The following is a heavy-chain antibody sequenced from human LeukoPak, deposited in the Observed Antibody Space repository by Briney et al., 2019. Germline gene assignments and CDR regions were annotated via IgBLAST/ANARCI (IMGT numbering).Heavy chain of an antibody. V-gene: IGHV3-7*01. CDR2: IKQDGSEE. Sequence: GGSLRLSCAASGFTFSSYWMTWVRQASGKGLEWVANIKQDGSEEYYVDSVKGRFTISRDNAKNSLYLQMNSLRAEDTAIYHCVRLIFRESGHRHFDYWGRGTLVTVSS. CDR1: GFTFSSYW. J-gene: IGHJ4*02. D-gene: IGHD3-16*01. CDR3: VRLIFRESGHRHFDY.